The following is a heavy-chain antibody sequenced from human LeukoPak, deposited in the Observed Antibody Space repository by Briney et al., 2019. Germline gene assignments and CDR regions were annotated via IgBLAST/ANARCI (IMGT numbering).Heavy chain of an antibody. CDR1: GITVSSNY. D-gene: IGHD4-11*01. V-gene: IGHV3-53*01. Sequence: GGSLRLSCAASGITVSSNYMSWVRQAPGKGLEWVSVMYSGGNTYYADSVKGRFTISRDKSKNTLYLQMNSLRAEDTAVYYCARGIGSTVFFDHWGQGTLVTVSS. CDR3: ARGIGSTVFFDH. CDR2: MYSGGNT. J-gene: IGHJ4*02.